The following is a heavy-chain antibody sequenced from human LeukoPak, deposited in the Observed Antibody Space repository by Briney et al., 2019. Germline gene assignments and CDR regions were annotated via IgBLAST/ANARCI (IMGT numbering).Heavy chain of an antibody. CDR1: GGSISRSSYY. J-gene: IGHJ4*02. V-gene: IGHV4-39*02. CDR3: ARVGYCGGDCYPFDY. Sequence: SETLSLTCAVSGGSISRSSYYWGWIRQPPGKGLEWIGSIYYSGSTYYNPSLKSRVTISVDTSRNSFSLELSSVTAADTAVYYCARVGYCGGDCYPFDYWGQGTLTTVSS. D-gene: IGHD2-21*02. CDR2: IYYSGST.